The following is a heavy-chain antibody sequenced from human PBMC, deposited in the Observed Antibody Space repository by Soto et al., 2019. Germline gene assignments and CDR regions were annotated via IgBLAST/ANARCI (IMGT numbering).Heavy chain of an antibody. CDR2: INPDSGGT. J-gene: IGHJ5*02. D-gene: IGHD6-13*01. Sequence: ASVKVSCKTSGYTFTNYYMHWVRQAPGQGLECMGWINPDSGGTMLAQKFQGRVTMTRDTSISTVYMELTSLGSDDTAVYYCARGSSWNSNWFDPWGQGTLVTVSS. V-gene: IGHV1-2*02. CDR1: GYTFTNYY. CDR3: ARGSSWNSNWFDP.